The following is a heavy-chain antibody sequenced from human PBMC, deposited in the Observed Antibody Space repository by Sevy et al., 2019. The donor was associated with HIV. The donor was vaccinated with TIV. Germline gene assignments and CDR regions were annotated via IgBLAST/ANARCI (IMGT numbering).Heavy chain of an antibody. CDR1: GFTFSSYS. CDR3: ARDMRDYVWGSYPIDY. Sequence: GGSLRLSCAASGFTFSSYSMTWVRQAPGKGLEWVSSISSSSSYIYYADSVKGRFTISRDNAKNSLYLQVNSLRAEDTAVYYCARDMRDYVWGSYPIDYWGQGTLVTVSS. CDR2: ISSSSSYI. D-gene: IGHD3-16*01. J-gene: IGHJ4*02. V-gene: IGHV3-21*01.